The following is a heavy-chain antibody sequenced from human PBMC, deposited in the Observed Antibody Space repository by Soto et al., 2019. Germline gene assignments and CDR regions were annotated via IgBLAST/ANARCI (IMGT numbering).Heavy chain of an antibody. CDR3: ARPLWRDDYNWGYFDL. Sequence: GGSLRLSCAASGFTVSSNYMSWVRQAPGKGLEWVSGLSDSGDSIYYADSVKGRFTISRDNSKNTLYLQMNSLRAEDTAVYYCARPLWRDDYNWGYFDLWGRGTLVTVSS. D-gene: IGHD4-4*01. V-gene: IGHV3-66*02. J-gene: IGHJ2*01. CDR2: SDSGDSI. CDR1: GFTVSSNY.